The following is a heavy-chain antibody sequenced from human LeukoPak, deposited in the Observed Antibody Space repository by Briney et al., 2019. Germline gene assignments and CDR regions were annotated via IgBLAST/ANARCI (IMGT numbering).Heavy chain of an antibody. CDR1: GFTFTSSA. CDR3: AGGYSYGDFDY. J-gene: IGHJ4*02. CDR2: IVVGSGNT. V-gene: IGHV1-58*02. D-gene: IGHD5-18*01. Sequence: AASVKVSCKASGFTFTSSAMRWVRQARGQRLEWIGWIVVGSGNTNYAQKFQERVTITRDMSTSTAYMELSSLRSEDTAVYYCAGGYSYGDFDYWGQGTLVTVSS.